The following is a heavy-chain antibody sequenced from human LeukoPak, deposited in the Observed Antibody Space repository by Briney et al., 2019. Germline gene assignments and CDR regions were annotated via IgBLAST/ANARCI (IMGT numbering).Heavy chain of an antibody. CDR3: AGITLSVYYYDGSGYDYYYGMDV. CDR1: GGTFSSYA. D-gene: IGHD3-22*01. J-gene: IGHJ6*02. Sequence: GASVKVSCKASGGTFSSYAISWVRQAPGQGLEWMGRIIPILGIANYAQKFQGRVTITADKSTSTAYMELSSLRSEDTAVYYCAGITLSVYYYDGSGYDYYYGMDVWGQGTTVTVSS. CDR2: IIPILGIA. V-gene: IGHV1-69*04.